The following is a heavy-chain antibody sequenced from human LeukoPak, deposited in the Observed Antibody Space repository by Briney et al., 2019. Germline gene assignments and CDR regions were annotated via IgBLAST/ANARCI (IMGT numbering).Heavy chain of an antibody. V-gene: IGHV4-39*01. J-gene: IGHJ4*02. CDR1: GDSISSSSSY. D-gene: IGHD6-19*01. CDR3: ARILDSAWGELGY. CDR2: IYYSGST. Sequence: SETLSLTCTVSGDSISSSSSYWGWIRQTPGKGLEWIGSIYYSGSTYYNTSLKSRVTISVDTSNNQFSLKLNSVTAADTAVYYCARILDSAWGELGYWGQGTLVTVSS.